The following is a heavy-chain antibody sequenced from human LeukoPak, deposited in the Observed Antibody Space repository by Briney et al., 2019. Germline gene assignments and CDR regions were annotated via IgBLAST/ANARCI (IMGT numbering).Heavy chain of an antibody. D-gene: IGHD2/OR15-2a*01. CDR2: ISSGSSYI. CDR3: ARNSIVPLTDY. V-gene: IGHV3-21*01. J-gene: IGHJ4*02. Sequence: PGGSLRLSCAASGFTFSRYSMNWVRQAPGKGLEWVSSISSGSSYIYYADSVKGRFTISRDNAKNSLYLQMNSLRAEDTAVYYCARNSIVPLTDYWGQGTLVTVSS. CDR1: GFTFSRYS.